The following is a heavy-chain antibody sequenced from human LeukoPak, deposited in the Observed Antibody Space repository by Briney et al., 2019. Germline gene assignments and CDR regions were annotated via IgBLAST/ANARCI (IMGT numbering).Heavy chain of an antibody. CDR2: IYSTGST. V-gene: IGHV4-4*07. CDR3: ARGYYDSSGYYGYFDY. CDR1: GGSISSYY. Sequence: PSETLSLTCTVSGGSISSYYWSWIWQPAEKGLEWIGRIYSTGSTNYNPSLKSRVTMSVDTSNNQFSLKLSSVTAADTAVYYCARGYYDSSGYYGYFDYWGQGTLVTVSS. J-gene: IGHJ4*02. D-gene: IGHD3-22*01.